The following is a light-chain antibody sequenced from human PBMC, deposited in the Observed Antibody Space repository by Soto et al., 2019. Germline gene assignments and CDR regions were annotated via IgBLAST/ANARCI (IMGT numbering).Light chain of an antibody. V-gene: IGLV2-23*01. CDR2: EDT. CDR3: CSYASGNTHV. CDR1: SSDVGSYNL. Sequence: QSVLTQPASVSGSPGQSITISCTGTSSDVGSYNLVSWYQQHPGEAPKLMIYEDTKRPSGVSYRFSASKSGNTASLTISGLQAEDEADYYCCSYASGNTHVFGAGTEVTVL. J-gene: IGLJ1*01.